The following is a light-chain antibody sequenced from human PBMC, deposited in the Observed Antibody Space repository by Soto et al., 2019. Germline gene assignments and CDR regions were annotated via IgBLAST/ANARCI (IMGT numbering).Light chain of an antibody. CDR1: SSDVGGYKY. Sequence: QSALTQPPSASGSPGQSVTISCTGTSSDVGGYKYVSWYQQHPGKAPKLMIFEVNKRPSGVPDRFSGSKSGNTASLTVSGLHDEDDADYYCSSYAGINNLWVFGTGTKLTVL. V-gene: IGLV2-8*01. CDR2: EVN. CDR3: SSYAGINNLWV. J-gene: IGLJ1*01.